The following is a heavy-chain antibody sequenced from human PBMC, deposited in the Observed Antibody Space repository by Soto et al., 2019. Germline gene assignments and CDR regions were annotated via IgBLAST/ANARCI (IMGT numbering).Heavy chain of an antibody. CDR1: GGSISSSSYY. D-gene: IGHD3-22*01. V-gene: IGHV4-39*01. J-gene: IGHJ3*02. Sequence: PSETLSLTCTVSGGSISSSSYYWGWIRQPPGKGLEWIGSIYYSGSTYYNPSLKSRVTISVDTSKNQFSLKLSYVTAADTAVYYCARGPNYYDSSGYYPRPDAFDIWGQGTRVTVSS. CDR2: IYYSGST. CDR3: ARGPNYYDSSGYYPRPDAFDI.